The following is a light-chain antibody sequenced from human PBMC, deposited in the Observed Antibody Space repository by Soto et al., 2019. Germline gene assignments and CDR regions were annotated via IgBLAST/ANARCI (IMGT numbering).Light chain of an antibody. Sequence: QSVLTQPASVSGSPGQSITISCTGTSSDVGGYNYVSWYQQHPGKAPKLVIFEVSNRPSGVSIRFSGSKSGHTASLTISGLQAEDEADYYCSSYTSDSTRGFANGTKVTV. CDR2: EVS. CDR3: SSYTSDSTRG. J-gene: IGLJ1*01. V-gene: IGLV2-14*01. CDR1: SSDVGGYNY.